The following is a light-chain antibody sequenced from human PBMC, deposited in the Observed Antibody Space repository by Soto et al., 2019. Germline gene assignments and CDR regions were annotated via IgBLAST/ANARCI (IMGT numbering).Light chain of an antibody. V-gene: IGKV1-39*01. CDR2: AAS. CDR3: HQTYSFPPT. CDR1: QSISNY. Sequence: DIQMTQSPSSLSASVGDSVTITCRASQSISNYVNWYQHKLGKAPTLLIYAASVLQSGAPSKFSGSGSGTDFTLTITSLQPEDFAFYSCHQTYSFPPTFGQGTKLDI. J-gene: IGKJ2*01.